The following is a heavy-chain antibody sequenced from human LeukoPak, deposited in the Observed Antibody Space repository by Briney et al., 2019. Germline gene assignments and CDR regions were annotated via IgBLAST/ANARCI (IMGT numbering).Heavy chain of an antibody. CDR2: IKQDGSEK. CDR1: GFTFSGFW. CDR3: ARTGIYDSSGYYRYYYYGMEV. J-gene: IGHJ6*02. Sequence: GGSLRLSCAASGFTFSGFWMSWVRQAPGKGLEWVGNIKQDGSEKNYVDSVKGRFTISRDNAKNSLYLQMNSLRAEDTAVYYCARTGIYDSSGYYRYYYYGMEVWGQGTTVTVSS. V-gene: IGHV3-7*04. D-gene: IGHD3-22*01.